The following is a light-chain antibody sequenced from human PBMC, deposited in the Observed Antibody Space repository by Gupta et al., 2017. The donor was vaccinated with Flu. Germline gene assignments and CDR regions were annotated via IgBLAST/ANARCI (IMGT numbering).Light chain of an antibody. CDR3: GTWDCSLSAWL. Sequence: KVTISGSGSSSTIENNYVSWYQQHPETAPKPLLYENNKRPSGIPDRFSGSKSDTSATLGITGLQTGDEADYYCGTWDCSLSAWLFGGGTKLTVL. CDR1: SSTIENNY. V-gene: IGLV1-51*02. J-gene: IGLJ3*02. CDR2: ENN.